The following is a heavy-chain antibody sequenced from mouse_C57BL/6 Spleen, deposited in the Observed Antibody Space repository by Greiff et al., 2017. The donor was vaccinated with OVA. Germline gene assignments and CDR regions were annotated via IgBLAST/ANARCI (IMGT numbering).Heavy chain of an antibody. Sequence: EVQLVESGGGLVQSGRSLRLSCATSGFTFSDVYMEWVRQAPGKGLEWIAASRNKANDYTTEYSASVKGRFIVSRDTSQSVIDLQMDALRARNTAIYYSARDDLNGSSSAMDYWGQGTTVTVSS. CDR2: SRNKANDYTT. CDR3: ARDDLNGSSSAMDY. D-gene: IGHD1-1*01. J-gene: IGHJ4*01. V-gene: IGHV7-1*01. CDR1: GFTFSDVY.